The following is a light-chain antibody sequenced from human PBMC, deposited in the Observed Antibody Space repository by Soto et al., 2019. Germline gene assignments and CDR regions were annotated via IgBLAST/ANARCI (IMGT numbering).Light chain of an antibody. J-gene: IGKJ5*01. CDR2: GAS. CDR3: QQYTNWPYT. V-gene: IGKV3-15*01. Sequence: EIVMTQSASTLSVSPGERATLSCRASQSVNNNLAWYQQKPGQAPSLLIYGASTRATGIPARFSGSGSGTEFTLTISSLQSEDFAVYYCQQYTNWPYTFGQGTRLEIK. CDR1: QSVNNN.